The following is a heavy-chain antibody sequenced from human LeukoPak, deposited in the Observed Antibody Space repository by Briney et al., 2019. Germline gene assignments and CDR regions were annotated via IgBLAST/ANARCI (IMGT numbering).Heavy chain of an antibody. D-gene: IGHD6-19*01. J-gene: IGHJ4*02. CDR2: IRSKANSYAT. Sequence: GGSLRLSCAASGFTVSSNYMSWVRQASGKGLEWVGRIRSKANSYATAYAASVKGRFTISRDDSKNTAYLQMNSLKTEDTAVYYCTRQAGWGYFDYWGQGTLVTVSS. CDR1: GFTVSSNY. V-gene: IGHV3-73*01. CDR3: TRQAGWGYFDY.